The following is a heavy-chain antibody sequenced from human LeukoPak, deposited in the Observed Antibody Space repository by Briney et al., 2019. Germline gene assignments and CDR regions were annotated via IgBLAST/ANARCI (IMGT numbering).Heavy chain of an antibody. D-gene: IGHD3-22*01. CDR1: GYNFATYW. Sequence: GESLKTSCKGSGYNFATYWIGWVRQMPGKALEWMGVIFPGDSDARYSPSFQGQVTISADKSIRTAYLQWSSLKASDTAMYYCARRNYYDSSGYTDYWGQGTLVTVSS. CDR3: ARRNYYDSSGYTDY. V-gene: IGHV5-51*01. J-gene: IGHJ4*02. CDR2: IFPGDSDA.